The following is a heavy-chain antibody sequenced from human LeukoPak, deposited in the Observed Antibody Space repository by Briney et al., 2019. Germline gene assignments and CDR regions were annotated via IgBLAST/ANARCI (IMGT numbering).Heavy chain of an antibody. J-gene: IGHJ4*02. V-gene: IGHV3-11*04. CDR2: ISSSSTI. Sequence: GGSLRLSCAASGFTFSDYYMSWIRQAPGKGLEWVSYISSSSTIYYADSVKGRFTISRDNAKNSLYLQMNSLRAEDTAVYYCARALEFDYWGQGTLVTVSS. D-gene: IGHD1-1*01. CDR1: GFTFSDYY. CDR3: ARALEFDY.